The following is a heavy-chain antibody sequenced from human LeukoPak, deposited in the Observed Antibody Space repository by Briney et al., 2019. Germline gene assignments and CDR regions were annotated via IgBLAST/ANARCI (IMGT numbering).Heavy chain of an antibody. D-gene: IGHD3-22*01. J-gene: IGHJ5*02. CDR3: ARVPSYYYDSSAQGWFDP. V-gene: IGHV4-59*01. CDR1: GGSISNYY. CDR2: IYYSGST. Sequence: SETLSLTCTVSGGSISNYYWSWIRQPPGKGLEWIGYIYYSGSTNYNPSLKSRVTISVDTSKNQFSLKLSSVTAADTAVYYCARVPSYYYDSSAQGWFDPWGQGTLVAVSS.